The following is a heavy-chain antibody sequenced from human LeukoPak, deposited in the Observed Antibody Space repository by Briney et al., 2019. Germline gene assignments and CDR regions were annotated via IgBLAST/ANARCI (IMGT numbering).Heavy chain of an antibody. D-gene: IGHD1-26*01. J-gene: IGHJ5*02. CDR1: GFTFSSYW. V-gene: IGHV3-7*01. Sequence: GGSLRLSCGASGFTFSSYWMSWVRQAPGKGLEWVANIKQDGSEKYYVDSVKGRFTLSRDNAKNPLYLQMNSLRAEDTAVYYCARNSGTNPWGQGTLVTVSS. CDR3: ARNSGTNP. CDR2: IKQDGSEK.